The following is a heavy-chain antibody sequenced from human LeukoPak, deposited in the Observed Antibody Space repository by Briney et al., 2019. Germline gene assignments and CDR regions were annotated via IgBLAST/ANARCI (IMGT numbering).Heavy chain of an antibody. V-gene: IGHV3-30*02. CDR2: IRYDGGNK. J-gene: IGHJ6*03. Sequence: SGGSLRLSCEASGFSFSDYGMHWVRQAPGKGLEWVAFIRYDGGNKYYADSVKGRFTVSRDNSQSTLYLQMNSLRVEDTAVYYCAKRVVIKSTDYFYYYIHVWGKGTTVTVSS. D-gene: IGHD3-3*01. CDR1: GFSFSDYG. CDR3: AKRVVIKSTDYFYYYIHV.